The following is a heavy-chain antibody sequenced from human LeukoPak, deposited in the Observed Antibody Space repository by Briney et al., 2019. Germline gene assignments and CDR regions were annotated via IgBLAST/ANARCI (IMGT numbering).Heavy chain of an antibody. J-gene: IGHJ4*02. CDR2: IYYSGSP. CDR3: ARRRAVAIDY. CDR1: GGSISSSSYY. D-gene: IGHD6-19*01. V-gene: IGHV4-39*01. Sequence: SETLSLTCTVSGGSISSSSYYWGWIRQPPGKGLEWSGSIYYSGSPYYNPSLKSRVTISVDTSKNQFSLKLSSVTAADTAVYYCARRRAVAIDYWGQGTLVSVSS.